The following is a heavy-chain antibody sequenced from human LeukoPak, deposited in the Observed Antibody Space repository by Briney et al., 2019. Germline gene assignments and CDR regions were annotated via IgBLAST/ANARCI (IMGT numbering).Heavy chain of an antibody. CDR3: ARVLSGSWDWFDP. Sequence: QPGGSLRLSCAASGLTFSRYWIHWVRQAPGKGLEWVSRINPDGSTTTYADSVKGRFTISRDNAKNTVFLQMNSLRAEDTAMYYCARVLSGSWDWFDPWGQGTPVTASS. CDR1: GLTFSRYW. J-gene: IGHJ5*02. V-gene: IGHV3-74*01. D-gene: IGHD3-22*01. CDR2: INPDGSTT.